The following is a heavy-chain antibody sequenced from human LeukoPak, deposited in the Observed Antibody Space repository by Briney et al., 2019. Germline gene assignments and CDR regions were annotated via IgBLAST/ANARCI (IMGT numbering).Heavy chain of an antibody. J-gene: IGHJ3*02. D-gene: IGHD1-26*01. CDR2: IRGSGGNT. Sequence: GGSLRLSCAASGFTFSTYWMSWVRQAPGKGLEWVSGIRGSGGNTYYAASVKGRFTISRDNSKNTLYLQMNSLRAEDTAVYYCAKVHSDASGGDAFDIWGQGTTVTVSS. V-gene: IGHV3-23*01. CDR1: GFTFSTYW. CDR3: AKVHSDASGGDAFDI.